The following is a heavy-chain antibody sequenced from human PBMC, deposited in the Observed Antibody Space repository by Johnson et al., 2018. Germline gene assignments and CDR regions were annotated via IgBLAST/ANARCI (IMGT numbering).Heavy chain of an antibody. J-gene: IGHJ6*02. Sequence: QVQLVESGAEVKKPGSSVKVSCKASGGTFSSYAISWVRQAPGHGLEWLGGIIPIFGTANYAQKFQGRVTITADESTSTAYLELSSLRSEDTAGYYCARVLYGDYVSYYGMDVWGQGTTVTVSS. D-gene: IGHD4-17*01. CDR3: ARVLYGDYVSYYGMDV. V-gene: IGHV1-69*01. CDR1: GGTFSSYA. CDR2: IIPIFGTA.